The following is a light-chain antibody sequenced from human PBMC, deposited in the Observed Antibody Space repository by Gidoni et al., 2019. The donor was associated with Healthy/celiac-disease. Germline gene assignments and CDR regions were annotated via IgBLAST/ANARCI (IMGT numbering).Light chain of an antibody. CDR1: KLWDKY. CDR3: QAWDSSIVV. J-gene: IGLJ2*01. CDR2: QDS. V-gene: IGLV3-1*01. Sequence: SYELTQPPSASVSPGQTASITCSGDKLWDKYACWYQQKPGQSPVLVIYQDSKRPSGIPERFSGSNSGNTATLTISGTQAMDEADYYCQAWDSSIVVFGGGTKLTVL.